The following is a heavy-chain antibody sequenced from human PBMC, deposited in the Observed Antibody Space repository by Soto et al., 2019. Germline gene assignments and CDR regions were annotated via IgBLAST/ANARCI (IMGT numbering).Heavy chain of an antibody. V-gene: IGHV1-24*01. CDR2: FDPEDGET. CDR1: GYTLTELS. CDR3: ATVKGSEYCSVGSCSPPAFLY. Sequence: ASVKVSCKVSGYTLTELSMHWVRQAPGKGLEWMGGFDPEDGETIYAQKFQGRVTMTEDTSTDTAYMELSSLRSEDTAVYYCATVKGSEYCSVGSCSPPAFLYWCQGTLLTVSS. J-gene: IGHJ4*02. D-gene: IGHD2-15*01.